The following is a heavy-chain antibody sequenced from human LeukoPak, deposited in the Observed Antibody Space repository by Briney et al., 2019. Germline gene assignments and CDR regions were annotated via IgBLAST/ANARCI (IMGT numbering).Heavy chain of an antibody. D-gene: IGHD2/OR15-2a*01. Sequence: SETLSLTCGVSGGPIDITNYWSWVRQAPGKGLEWIGEISHDGTTNYNPSLRSRVAMSLDRANNQFSLTLTSVTAADTAVYYCTRENRPFCPFAYWGQGVLATVSS. CDR2: ISHDGTT. CDR1: GGPIDITNY. CDR3: TRENRPFCPFAY. V-gene: IGHV4-4*02. J-gene: IGHJ4*02.